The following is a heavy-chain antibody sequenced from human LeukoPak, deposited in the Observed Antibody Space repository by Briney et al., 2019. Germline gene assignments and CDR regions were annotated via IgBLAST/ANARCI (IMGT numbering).Heavy chain of an antibody. CDR2: IYYSGSA. D-gene: IGHD3-22*01. CDR1: GGSISSYY. Sequence: TASETLSLTCTVSGGSISSYYWSWIRQPPGKGLEWIGYIYYSGSANYNPSLKSRVTTSVDTSKNQFSLKLSSVTPADTAVYYCARAPPTMIPYYFDYWGQGTLVTVSS. CDR3: ARAPPTMIPYYFDY. J-gene: IGHJ4*02. V-gene: IGHV4-59*01.